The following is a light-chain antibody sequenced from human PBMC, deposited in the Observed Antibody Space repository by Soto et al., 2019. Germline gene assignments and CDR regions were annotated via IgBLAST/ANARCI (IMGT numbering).Light chain of an antibody. J-gene: IGLJ1*01. V-gene: IGLV2-11*01. CDR3: CSYAGTYTFV. CDR2: DVI. CDR1: SSDVRGYNH. Sequence: QSALTQPRSVSGSPGQSVTISCTGTSSDVRGYNHVSWYQQHPGKAPKLMIYDVINRPSGVPERFSGSKSGNTASLTISGLHAEDEADYYCCSYAGTYTFVFGTGTKVTVL.